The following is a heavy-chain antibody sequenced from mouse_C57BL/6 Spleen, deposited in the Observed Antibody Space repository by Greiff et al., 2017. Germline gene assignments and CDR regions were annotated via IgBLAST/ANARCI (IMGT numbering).Heavy chain of an antibody. D-gene: IGHD2-4*01. CDR3: ARDHDYEFAY. CDR2: ISYDGSN. J-gene: IGHJ3*01. Sequence: EVKLMESGPGLVKPSQSLSLTCSVTGYSITSGYYWNWIRQFPGNKLEWMGYISYDGSNNYNPSLKNRISITRDTSKNQFFLKLNSVTTEDTATYYCARDHDYEFAYWGQGTLVTVSA. CDR1: GYSITSGYY. V-gene: IGHV3-6*01.